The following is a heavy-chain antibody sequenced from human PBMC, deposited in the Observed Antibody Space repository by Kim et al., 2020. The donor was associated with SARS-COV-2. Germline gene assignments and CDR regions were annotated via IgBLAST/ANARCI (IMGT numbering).Heavy chain of an antibody. V-gene: IGHV4-39*01. J-gene: IGHJ4*02. CDR3: ASRGAYYYDSSGWN. Sequence: NPSLKSRVTISVDTSKNQFSLKLSSVTAADTAVYYCASRGAYYYDSSGWNWGQGTLVTVSS. D-gene: IGHD3-22*01.